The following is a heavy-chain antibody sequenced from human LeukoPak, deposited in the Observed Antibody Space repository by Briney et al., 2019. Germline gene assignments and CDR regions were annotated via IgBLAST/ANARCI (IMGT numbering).Heavy chain of an antibody. CDR2: IYFSGST. CDR3: ANLGYYNYGMDV. Sequence: SETLSLACTVSGGSISITTYYWGWIRQPPGKGLEWIGTIYFSGSTYYNPSLKRRVAISVDTSKNQFSLTMSSVTAADTAVYYCANLGYYNYGMDVWGQGTTVTVSS. CDR1: GGSISITTYY. J-gene: IGHJ6*02. V-gene: IGHV4-39*01.